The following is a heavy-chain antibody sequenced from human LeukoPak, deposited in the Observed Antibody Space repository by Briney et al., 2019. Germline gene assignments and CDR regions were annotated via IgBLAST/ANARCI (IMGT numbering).Heavy chain of an antibody. Sequence: PGGSLRLSCVASGFSFSSYDMHWVGQAPGKGLEWVSSINSRSSYIYSAESMKGRFTISSDNAENSLFLQMDGLRAEDTAVYYCTRRGGLSSGRSFDYWGQGTLVTVSS. CDR1: GFSFSSYD. J-gene: IGHJ4*02. V-gene: IGHV3-21*01. CDR3: TRRGGLSSGRSFDY. CDR2: INSRSSYI. D-gene: IGHD3-10*02.